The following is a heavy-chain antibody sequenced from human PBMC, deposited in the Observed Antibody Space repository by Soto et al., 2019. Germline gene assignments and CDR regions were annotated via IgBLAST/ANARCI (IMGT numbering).Heavy chain of an antibody. CDR2: IYYSGST. V-gene: IGHV4-59*08. CDR3: ARLWYSSSWYYFDY. CDR1: GGSISSYY. D-gene: IGHD6-13*01. Sequence: SETLSLTCTVSGGSISSYYWSWIRQPPGKGLEWIGYIYYSGSTNYNPSLKSRVTISVDTSKNQFSLKLSSVTAADTAVYYCARLWYSSSWYYFDYWGQGTLVTVSS. J-gene: IGHJ4*02.